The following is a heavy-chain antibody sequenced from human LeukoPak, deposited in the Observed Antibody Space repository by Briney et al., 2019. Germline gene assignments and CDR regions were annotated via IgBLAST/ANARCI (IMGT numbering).Heavy chain of an antibody. CDR1: GYTFTGYY. CDR2: INPNSGGT. J-gene: IGHJ1*01. CDR3: ARGGLSRRWVKLFVAFQA. V-gene: IGHV1-2*02. D-gene: IGHD5-24*01. Sequence: ASVKVSCKASGYTFTGYYMHWVRQAPGQGLEWMGWINPNSGGTNYAQKFQGRVTMARDTSISTAYMELSRLRSDDTAVYYCARGGLSRRWVKLFVAFQAWGQGNLVPVS.